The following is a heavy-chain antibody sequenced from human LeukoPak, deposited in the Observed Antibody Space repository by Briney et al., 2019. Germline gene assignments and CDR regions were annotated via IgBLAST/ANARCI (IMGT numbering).Heavy chain of an antibody. V-gene: IGHV3-74*01. D-gene: IGHD4-17*01. CDR1: GLTFSSYW. Sequence: GGSLRLSCAASGLTFSSYWMHWVRQAPGKGLVWVSRINSDGSSTTYADSVKGRFTISRDNAKNTLYLQMNSLRAEDTAVYYCARVKGNSCDYVEFDYWGQGTLVTVSS. CDR2: INSDGSST. J-gene: IGHJ4*02. CDR3: ARVKGNSCDYVEFDY.